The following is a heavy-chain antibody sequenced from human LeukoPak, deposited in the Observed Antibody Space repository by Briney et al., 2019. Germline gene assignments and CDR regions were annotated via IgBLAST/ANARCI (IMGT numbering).Heavy chain of an antibody. Sequence: ASVKVSCKASGYTFTGYHMHWVRQAPGQGLEWMGWINPNSGGTNYAQKFQGRVTMTRDTSISTAYMELSRLRSDDTAVYYCARGSSWYEYHWFDPWGQGTLVTVSS. CDR3: ARGSSWYEYHWFDP. D-gene: IGHD6-13*01. V-gene: IGHV1-2*02. CDR1: GYTFTGYH. CDR2: INPNSGGT. J-gene: IGHJ5*02.